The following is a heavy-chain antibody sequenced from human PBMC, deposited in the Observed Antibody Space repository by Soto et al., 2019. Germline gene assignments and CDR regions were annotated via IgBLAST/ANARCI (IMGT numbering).Heavy chain of an antibody. Sequence: QVQLVQSGAEVKKPGSSVKVSCKASGGTFSSYAISWVRQAPGQGLEWMGGIIPIPGTANYAHKFQGRVTITADESTSTAYMELSSLRSEGTAVYYCARSQGSSTSLEIYYYYYYGMDVWGQGTTVTVSS. V-gene: IGHV1-69*01. CDR2: IIPIPGTA. CDR3: ARSQGSSTSLEIYYYYYYGMDV. J-gene: IGHJ6*02. CDR1: GGTFSSYA. D-gene: IGHD2-2*01.